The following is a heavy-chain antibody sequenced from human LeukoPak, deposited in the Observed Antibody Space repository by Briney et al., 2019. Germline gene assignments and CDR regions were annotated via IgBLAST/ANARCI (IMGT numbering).Heavy chain of an antibody. Sequence: GGSLRLSCAVSGFMFGNYAMSWVRRAPGKGLEWVSVIYSGGSTYYADSVKGRFTISRDNSKNTLYLQMNSLRAEDTAVYYCARGGMYYDILTGWYYFDYWGQGTLVTVSS. J-gene: IGHJ4*02. D-gene: IGHD3-9*01. CDR1: GFMFGNYA. V-gene: IGHV3-53*01. CDR2: IYSGGST. CDR3: ARGGMYYDILTGWYYFDY.